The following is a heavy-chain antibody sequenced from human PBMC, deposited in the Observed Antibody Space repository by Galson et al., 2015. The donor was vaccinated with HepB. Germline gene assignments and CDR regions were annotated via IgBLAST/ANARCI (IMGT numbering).Heavy chain of an antibody. CDR1: RFTFSSYW. V-gene: IGHV3-7*01. D-gene: IGHD3-22*01. J-gene: IGHJ6*02. CDR2: IKQDGTER. CDR3: ARDHDDSRGYYRSQGYGMDV. Sequence: SLRLSCAASRFTFSSYWMSWVRQAPGKGLEWVANIKQDGTERYYVDSVKGRFTISRDNARNSLYLQMNSLRAEDTAVYYCARDHDDSRGYYRSQGYGMDVWGQGTTVTVSS.